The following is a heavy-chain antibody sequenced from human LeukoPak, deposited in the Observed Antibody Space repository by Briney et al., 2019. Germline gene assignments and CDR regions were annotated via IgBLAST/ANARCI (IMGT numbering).Heavy chain of an antibody. J-gene: IGHJ4*02. Sequence: GGSLRLSCAASGFTFSSYWIHWVRHAPGKGLVWVSRINTDGSYTNYADFVKGRFTISRDSAKNTLYLQMNSLRTEDTAVYYCASDYGGNSDYWGQGTLVTVSS. CDR1: GFTFSSYW. CDR2: INTDGSYT. CDR3: ASDYGGNSDY. V-gene: IGHV3-74*01. D-gene: IGHD4-23*01.